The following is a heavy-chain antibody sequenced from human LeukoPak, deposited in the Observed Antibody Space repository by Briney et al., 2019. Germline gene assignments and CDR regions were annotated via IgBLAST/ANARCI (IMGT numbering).Heavy chain of an antibody. CDR1: GYTFTGYH. V-gene: IGHV5-51*01. CDR2: IYPGDSDT. CDR3: ARLGVGFCTNGVCYSYNWFDP. J-gene: IGHJ5*02. D-gene: IGHD2-8*01. Sequence: ASVKVSCKASGYTFTGYHMHWVRQMPGKGLEWMGIIYPGDSDTRYSPSFQGQVTISADKSISTAYLQWSSLKASDTAMYYCARLGVGFCTNGVCYSYNWFDPWGQGTLVTVSS.